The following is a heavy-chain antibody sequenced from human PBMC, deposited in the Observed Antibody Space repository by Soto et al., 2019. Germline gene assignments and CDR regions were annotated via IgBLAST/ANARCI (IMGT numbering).Heavy chain of an antibody. V-gene: IGHV3-30*18. CDR3: AKDLGGAIVVVPAAMTDYYYGMDV. Sequence: GGSLRLSCAASGFNFSSYGMHWVRQAPGKGLEWVAVISYDGSNKYYADSVKGRFTISRDNSKNTLYLQMNSLRAEDTAAYYCAKDLGGAIVVVPAAMTDYYYGMDVWGQGTTVTVSS. CDR2: ISYDGSNK. D-gene: IGHD2-2*01. J-gene: IGHJ6*02. CDR1: GFNFSSYG.